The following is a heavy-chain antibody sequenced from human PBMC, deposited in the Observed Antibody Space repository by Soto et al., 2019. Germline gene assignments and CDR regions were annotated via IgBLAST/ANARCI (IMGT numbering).Heavy chain of an antibody. Sequence: GGSLRLSCAASGFTVSSNYMSWVRQAPGKGLEWVSVIYSGGSTYYADSVKGRFTISRDNSKNTLYLQMNSLRAEDTAVYYCARDRYNWNHNYYYYYYMDVWGKGTTVTVSS. J-gene: IGHJ6*03. CDR1: GFTVSSNY. V-gene: IGHV3-66*01. D-gene: IGHD1-20*01. CDR2: IYSGGST. CDR3: ARDRYNWNHNYYYYYYMDV.